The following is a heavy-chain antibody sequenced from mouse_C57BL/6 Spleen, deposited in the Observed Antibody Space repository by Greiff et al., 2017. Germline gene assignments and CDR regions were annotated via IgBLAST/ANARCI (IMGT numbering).Heavy chain of an antibody. CDR1: GFTFSSYA. D-gene: IGHD2-1*01. CDR2: ISSGGDYI. J-gene: IGHJ2*01. Sequence: EVKLVESGEGLVKPGGSLKLSCAASGFTFSSYAMSWVRQTPEKRLAWVAYISSGGDYIYYADTVKGRFTISRDNARNTLYLQMSSLKSEDTAMYYCTSFYGNYVNYWGQGTTLTVSS. CDR3: TSFYGNYVNY. V-gene: IGHV5-9-1*02.